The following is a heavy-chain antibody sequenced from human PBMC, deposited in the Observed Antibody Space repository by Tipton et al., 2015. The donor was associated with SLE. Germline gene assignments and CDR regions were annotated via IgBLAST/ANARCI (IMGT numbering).Heavy chain of an antibody. D-gene: IGHD1-26*01. CDR3: ARRDSGSYQGLPHWYFDF. J-gene: IGHJ2*01. Sequence: VQLVQSGAEVKKPGESLKISCKGSGYRFTNYWIGWVRQMPGKGLEWMGIISPGDSDTRYSPSFQGQVTFSADKSISTAYLQWSSLKASDTAMYYCARRDSGSYQGLPHWYFDFWARGTLVTVSS. CDR2: ISPGDSDT. CDR1: GYRFTNYW. V-gene: IGHV5-51*03.